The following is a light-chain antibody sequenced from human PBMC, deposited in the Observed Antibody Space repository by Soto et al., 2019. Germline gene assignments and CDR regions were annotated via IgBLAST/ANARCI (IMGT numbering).Light chain of an antibody. CDR2: ATS. CDR3: QQYGDWPLT. CDR1: QNVGNN. Sequence: EIVLTQSTATLSVSPGERATLSCRASQNVGNNFAWYQQKPGQAPRLLIFATSTRATGVPARFSGSGSGTEFTLTISSLQSEDFAVYYCQQYGDWPLTFGGGAKVEIE. J-gene: IGKJ4*01. V-gene: IGKV3-15*01.